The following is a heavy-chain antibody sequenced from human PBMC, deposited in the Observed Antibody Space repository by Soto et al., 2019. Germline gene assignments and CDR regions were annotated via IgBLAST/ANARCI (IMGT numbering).Heavy chain of an antibody. V-gene: IGHV3-23*01. D-gene: IGHD6-19*01. CDR1: GFTFSSYT. Sequence: EVQLLESGGGLVEPGGSLRLSCAASGFTFSSYTMSWVRQAPGKGLEWVSAISGSGGSTYYADSVKGRFTISRDNSKNTLYLQMNSLRAEVTAVYYCAKGGNQWLVHAFDIWGQGTMVTVSS. CDR2: ISGSGGST. CDR3: AKGGNQWLVHAFDI. J-gene: IGHJ3*02.